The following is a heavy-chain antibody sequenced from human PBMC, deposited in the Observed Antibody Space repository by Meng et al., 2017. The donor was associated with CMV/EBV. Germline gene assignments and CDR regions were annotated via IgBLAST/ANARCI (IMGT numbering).Heavy chain of an antibody. J-gene: IGHJ3*02. D-gene: IGHD6-13*01. CDR1: GYTFTGYY. CDR2: INPNSGGT. Sequence: ASVKVSCKASGYTFTGYYMHWVRQAPGQGLEWMGWINPNSGGTNYAQKFQGRVTMTRDTSISTAYMELSRLRSDDTAMYYCARVIAIDDAFDIWGQGTMVTVSS. CDR3: ARVIAIDDAFDI. V-gene: IGHV1-2*02.